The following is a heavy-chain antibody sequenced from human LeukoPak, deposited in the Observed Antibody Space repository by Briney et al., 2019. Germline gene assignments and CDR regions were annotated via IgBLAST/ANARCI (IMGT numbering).Heavy chain of an antibody. D-gene: IGHD6-19*01. CDR2: IWYDGSNK. CDR1: GFTFNWFD. J-gene: IGHJ4*02. CDR3: ARVPLYSSGWNYFEY. Sequence: GGSLRLSCAASGFTFNWFDMHWVRQAPGKGLEWVAVIWYDGSNKYYADSVKGRFTISRDNSKNTLYLQMNSLRAEDTAVYYCARVPLYSSGWNYFEYWGQGTLVTVSS. V-gene: IGHV3-33*08.